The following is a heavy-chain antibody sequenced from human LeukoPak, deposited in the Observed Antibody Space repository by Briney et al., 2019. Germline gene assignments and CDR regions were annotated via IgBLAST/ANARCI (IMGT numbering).Heavy chain of an antibody. CDR3: ARQESRIAARPGWFDP. CDR2: IYYSGST. V-gene: IGHV4-59*08. J-gene: IGHJ5*02. Sequence: SETLSLTCTVSGGSISSYYWSWIRQPPGKGLEWMGYIYYSGSTNYNPSLKSRVTISVDTSKNQFSLKLSSVTAADTAVYYCARQESRIAARPGWFDPWGQGTLVTVSS. CDR1: GGSISSYY. D-gene: IGHD6-6*01.